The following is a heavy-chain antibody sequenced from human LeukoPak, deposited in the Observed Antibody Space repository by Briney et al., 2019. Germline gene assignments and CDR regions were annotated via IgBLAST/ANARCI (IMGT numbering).Heavy chain of an antibody. CDR2: ISGSGGST. J-gene: IGHJ3*02. CDR3: AKGYGYSYGPDAFDI. Sequence: GGSLGLSCAASGFTFSSYAMSWVRQAPGKGLEWVSAISGSGGSTYYADSVKGRFTISRDNSKNTLYLQMNSLRAEDTAVYYCAKGYGYSYGPDAFDIWGQGTMVTVSS. D-gene: IGHD5-18*01. V-gene: IGHV3-23*01. CDR1: GFTFSSYA.